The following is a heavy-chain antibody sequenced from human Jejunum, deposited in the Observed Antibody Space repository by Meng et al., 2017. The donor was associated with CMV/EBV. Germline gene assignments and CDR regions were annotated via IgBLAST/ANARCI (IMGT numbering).Heavy chain of an antibody. CDR3: ARGPGASTREGFDH. D-gene: IGHD1-26*01. V-gene: IGHV4-4*07. Sequence: QVPLRVSGPGLVKPSETLSLTCTVSGGSINNYYWSWIRQSAGKGLEWIGRFYSSDTYNYHPSLNSRVTMSLDTSKKQFSLILSSVTAADTARYYCARGPGASTREGFDHWGLGTLVTVSS. J-gene: IGHJ4*02. CDR2: FYSSDTY. CDR1: GGSINNYY.